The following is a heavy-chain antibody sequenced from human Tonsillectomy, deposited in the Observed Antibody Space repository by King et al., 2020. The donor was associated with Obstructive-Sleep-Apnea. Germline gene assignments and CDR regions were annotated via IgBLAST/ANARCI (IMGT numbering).Heavy chain of an antibody. CDR3: AGDMYPSALDV. V-gene: IGHV4-31*03. J-gene: IGHJ6*02. CDR2: TDYTGST. D-gene: IGHD2-2*01. CDR1: GGSISSVGYY. Sequence: QLQESGPGLVKPSQTLSLTCTVSGGSISSVGYYWTWIRQVPGKGLEWIGYTDYTGSTSYNPSLKSRLTLSVDTSQKQFSLRLTSVTAADTAVYFCAGDMYPSALDVWGQGTTVTVSS.